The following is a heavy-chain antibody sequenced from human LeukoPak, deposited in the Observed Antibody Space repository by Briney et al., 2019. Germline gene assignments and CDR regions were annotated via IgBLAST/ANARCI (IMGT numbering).Heavy chain of an antibody. CDR3: ARDGEVPAAIGFDH. V-gene: IGHV1-2*02. J-gene: IGHJ4*02. D-gene: IGHD2-2*02. Sequence: GASVKVSCKASGGTFSSYAISWVRQAPGQGLEWMGWINPNSGGTNYAQKFQGRVTMTRDTSISTAYMELSRLRSDDTAVYYCARDGEVPAAIGFDHWGQGTLVTVSS. CDR1: GGTFSSYA. CDR2: INPNSGGT.